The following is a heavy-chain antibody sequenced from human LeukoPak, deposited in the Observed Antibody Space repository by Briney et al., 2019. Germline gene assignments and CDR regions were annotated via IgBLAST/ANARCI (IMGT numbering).Heavy chain of an antibody. J-gene: IGHJ4*02. Sequence: PSETLSLTCAVYGGSFSGYYWSWIRQPPGKGLEWIGEINHSGSTNYNPSPKSRVTISVDTSKNQFSLKLSSVTAADTAVYYCARTPAAAGTPTHDYWGQGTLVTVSS. CDR3: ARTPAAAGTPTHDY. V-gene: IGHV4-34*01. D-gene: IGHD6-13*01. CDR1: GGSFSGYY. CDR2: INHSGST.